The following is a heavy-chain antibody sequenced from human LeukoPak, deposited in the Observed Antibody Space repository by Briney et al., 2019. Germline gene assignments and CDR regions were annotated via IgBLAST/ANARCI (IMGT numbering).Heavy chain of an antibody. CDR2: MLYDGSNK. Sequence: PGGSLRLSCAASGFTFSSYSMHWVRQAPGKGLEWVAVMLYDGSNKHYADSVKGRFTISRDDAKNSLYLQMNSLRDEDTAVYYCARDHGYAFDYWGQGTLVTVSS. CDR3: ARDHGYAFDY. D-gene: IGHD5-12*01. CDR1: GFTFSSYS. V-gene: IGHV3-30*03. J-gene: IGHJ4*02.